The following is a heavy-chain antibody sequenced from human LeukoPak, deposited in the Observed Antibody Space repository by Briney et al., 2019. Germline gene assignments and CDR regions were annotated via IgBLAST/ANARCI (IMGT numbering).Heavy chain of an antibody. Sequence: ASVKVSRKASGYTYTSYGISWVRQAPGQGLEWMGWISAYNGNTNYAQNLQGRVTMTTDTSTSTVCMELSSLRSEDTAVYYCARRVWDIVVVPAATWFDPWGQGTLVTVSS. V-gene: IGHV1-18*01. J-gene: IGHJ5*02. CDR3: ARRVWDIVVVPAATWFDP. D-gene: IGHD2-2*01. CDR2: ISAYNGNT. CDR1: GYTYTSYG.